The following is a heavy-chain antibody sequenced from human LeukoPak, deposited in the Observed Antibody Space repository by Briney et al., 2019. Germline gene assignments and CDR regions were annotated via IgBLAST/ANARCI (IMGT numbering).Heavy chain of an antibody. V-gene: IGHV1-69*04. CDR1: GGTFSSYA. CDR3: ARSAKSHCSGGSCYSFTLWFDP. D-gene: IGHD2-15*01. J-gene: IGHJ5*02. CDR2: IIPILGIA. Sequence: SVKVSCKASGGTFSSYAISWVRQAPGQGLEWMGRIIPILGIANYAQKFQGRVTITADKSTSTAYMELSSLRSEDTAVYYCARSAKSHCSGGSCYSFTLWFDPWGQGTLVTVSS.